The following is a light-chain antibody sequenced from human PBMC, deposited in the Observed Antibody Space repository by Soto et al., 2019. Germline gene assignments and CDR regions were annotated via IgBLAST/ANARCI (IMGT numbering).Light chain of an antibody. CDR3: CSYAAS. CDR2: EGN. Sequence: QSALTQPASVSGSPGQSITISCTGTSSDVGSYNLVSWYQQHPGKAPKLMIYEGNKRPSGVSNRFSGSKSGNTASLTISGLQDEEEADYYCCSYAASFGGGTKLTVL. V-gene: IGLV2-23*01. CDR1: SSDVGSYNL. J-gene: IGLJ2*01.